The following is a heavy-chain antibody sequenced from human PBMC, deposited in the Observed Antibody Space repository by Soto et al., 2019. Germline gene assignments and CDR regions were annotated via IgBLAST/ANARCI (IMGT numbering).Heavy chain of an antibody. Sequence: GESLKISCKGSGYSFTSYWISWVRQMPGKGLEWMGRIDPSDSYTNHSPSFQGHVTISADKSISTAYLQWSSLKASDTAMYYCASTGSYYYYYGMDVWGQGTTVTVSS. D-gene: IGHD2-15*01. CDR3: ASTGSYYYYYGMDV. CDR2: IDPSDSYT. CDR1: GYSFTSYW. V-gene: IGHV5-10-1*01. J-gene: IGHJ6*02.